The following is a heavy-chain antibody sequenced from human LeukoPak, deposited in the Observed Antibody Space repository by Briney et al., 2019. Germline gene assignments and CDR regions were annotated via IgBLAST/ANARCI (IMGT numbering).Heavy chain of an antibody. CDR2: IYNSGTT. CDR1: GGSIRNSSFY. CDR3: ARDGEKYSSSPFDC. J-gene: IGHJ4*02. V-gene: IGHV4-39*07. D-gene: IGHD6-6*01. Sequence: SETLSLTCAVSGGSIRNSSFYWGWIRQPPGKGLEWIASIYNSGTTYYNPSIKSRVTISVDTSKNQFSLKLSSVTAADTAVYYCARDGEKYSSSPFDCWGQGTLVTVSS.